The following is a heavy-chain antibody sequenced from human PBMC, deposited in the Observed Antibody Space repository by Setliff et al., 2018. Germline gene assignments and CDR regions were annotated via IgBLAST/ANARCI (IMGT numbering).Heavy chain of an antibody. J-gene: IGHJ4*02. Sequence: SETLSLTCNVSGDSMSSYYWSWIRQAPGKGLEWLGYIQKRGSTTTKYNPSLGSRISMSLDTSKNQLSLQLSSVSDGDTAVYYCARDQFSSGWYGPPESYFDCWGQGILVTVSS. CDR2: IQKRGSTTT. CDR1: GDSMSSYY. CDR3: ARDQFSSGWYGPPESYFDC. D-gene: IGHD6-19*01. V-gene: IGHV4-59*01.